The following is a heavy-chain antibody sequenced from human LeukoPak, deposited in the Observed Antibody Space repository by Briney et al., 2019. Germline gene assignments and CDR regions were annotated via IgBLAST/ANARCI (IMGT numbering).Heavy chain of an antibody. D-gene: IGHD2-2*02. CDR2: IYTTGTT. V-gene: IGHV4-4*07. J-gene: IGHJ4*02. Sequence: TSEPLSLTCTVSSGSISSYFWGWVRQPPGKGLEWIGRIYTTGTTHYNPSLKSRVTMSIDTSTNQFSLNLRSMTAADTAVYYCGRQGYTASHYFLDFWSQGTLVAVS. CDR1: SGSISSYF. CDR3: GRQGYTASHYFLDF.